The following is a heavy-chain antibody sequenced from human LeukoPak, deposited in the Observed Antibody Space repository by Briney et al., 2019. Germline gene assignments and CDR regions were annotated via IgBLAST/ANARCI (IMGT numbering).Heavy chain of an antibody. V-gene: IGHV3-23*01. CDR3: AKDRRKYFGSGSYFDY. CDR2: ISSGGGST. J-gene: IGHJ4*02. Sequence: GGSLRLSCAASGFTFSTYAMSWVRQAPGKGLEWVSGISSGGGSTYYADSVRGRFTISRDNSKNTLYLQKTSRRAEDTAIYYLAKDRRKYFGSGSYFDYWGQGTLVTVSS. D-gene: IGHD3-10*01. CDR1: GFTFSTYA.